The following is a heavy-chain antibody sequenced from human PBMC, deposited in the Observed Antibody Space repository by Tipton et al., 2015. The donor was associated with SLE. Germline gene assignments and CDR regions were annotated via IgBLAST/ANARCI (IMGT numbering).Heavy chain of an antibody. D-gene: IGHD5-18*01. CDR1: GGSISSHY. Sequence: TLSLTCTVSGGSISSHYWSWIRQPPGKGLEWIGYIYYSGSTNYNPSLKSRVTISVDTSKNQFSLKLSSVTAADTAVYYCARSPVDTAMALGYWGQGSLVPVSS. CDR3: ARSPVDTAMALGY. V-gene: IGHV4-59*11. J-gene: IGHJ4*02. CDR2: IYYSGST.